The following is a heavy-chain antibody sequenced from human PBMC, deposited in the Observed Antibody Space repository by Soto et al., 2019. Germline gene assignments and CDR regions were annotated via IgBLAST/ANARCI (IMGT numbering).Heavy chain of an antibody. CDR2: ISSSSTYI. J-gene: IGHJ4*02. CDR1: GFSFTTYN. D-gene: IGHD5-18*01. Sequence: EVQLVESGGGLVKPGGSLRLSCSASGFSFTTYNMNWVRQAPGKGLEWVSSISSSSTYIYYSDSVRGRFIVSRDNAQNSLYLQMNSLRVEDMALYYCAREDTYGLDYFDYWGQGTLVTVSS. CDR3: AREDTYGLDYFDY. V-gene: IGHV3-21*01.